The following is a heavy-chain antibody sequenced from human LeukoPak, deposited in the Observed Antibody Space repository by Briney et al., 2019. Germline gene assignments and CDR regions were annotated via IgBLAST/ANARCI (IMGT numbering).Heavy chain of an antibody. V-gene: IGHV3-9*01. J-gene: IGHJ6*02. CDR1: GFTFDDYA. CDR3: AKDLAYMVREKYYYYGMDV. Sequence: GGSLRLSCAASGFTFDDYAMHWVRQAPGKGLEWVSGTSWNSGSIGYADSVKGRFTISRDNAKNSLYLQMNSLRAEDTALYYCAKDLAYMVREKYYYYGMDVWGQGTTVTVSS. CDR2: TSWNSGSI. D-gene: IGHD3-10*01.